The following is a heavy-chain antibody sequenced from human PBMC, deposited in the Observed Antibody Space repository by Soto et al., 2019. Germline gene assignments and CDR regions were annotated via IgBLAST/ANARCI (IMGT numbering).Heavy chain of an antibody. CDR1: GFTFTTYS. Sequence: GGSLRLSCAASGFTFTTYSMSWVRQAPGKGLEWVAHITGTGGITYYADSVKGRFTISRDTSSNTLYLQMSSLRAEDTALYYCAKCMQAYWNYDAYHIWGQGTMVTV. CDR2: ITGTGGIT. CDR3: AKCMQAYWNYDAYHI. J-gene: IGHJ3*02. V-gene: IGHV3-23*01. D-gene: IGHD1-7*01.